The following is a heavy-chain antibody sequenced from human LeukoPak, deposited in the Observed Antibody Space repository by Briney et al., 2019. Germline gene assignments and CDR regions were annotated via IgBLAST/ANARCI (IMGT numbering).Heavy chain of an antibody. D-gene: IGHD2-21*01. CDR3: ARDFSYCGGDCFDAFDI. CDR1: GGSISSYY. J-gene: IGHJ3*02. V-gene: IGHV4-59*01. CDR2: IYYSGST. Sequence: SETLSLTCTVSGGSISSYYWSWIRQPPGKGLEWIGYIYYSGSTNYNPSLKSRVTISVDTSKNQFSLKLSSVTAADTAVYYCARDFSYCGGDCFDAFDIWGQGTMVTVSS.